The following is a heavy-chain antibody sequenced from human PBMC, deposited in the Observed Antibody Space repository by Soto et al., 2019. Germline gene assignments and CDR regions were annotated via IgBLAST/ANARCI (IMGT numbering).Heavy chain of an antibody. CDR1: GFTFSSYG. J-gene: IGHJ3*02. V-gene: IGHV3-33*01. D-gene: IGHD3-22*01. CDR2: IWYDGSNK. Sequence: HPGGSLRLSCAASGFTFSSYGMHWVRQAPGKGLEWVAVIWYDGSNKYYADSVKGRFTISRDNSKNTLYLQMNSLRAEDTAVYYCARGGDYDSSPGDAFDIWGQGTLVTVSS. CDR3: ARGGDYDSSPGDAFDI.